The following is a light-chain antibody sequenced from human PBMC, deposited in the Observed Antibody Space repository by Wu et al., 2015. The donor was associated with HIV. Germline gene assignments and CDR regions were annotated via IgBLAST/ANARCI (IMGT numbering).Light chain of an antibody. CDR2: AAS. J-gene: IGKJ4*01. Sequence: DIQMTQSPSSLSASIGDRVTITCRASQNIRGYLNWYRQKPGKAPQLLIYAASKLQSGVPSRFSGSGSATDFTLTISSLQSEDFATYYCQQYNNWPLTFGGGTKVEIK. CDR1: QNIRGY. V-gene: IGKV1-39*01. CDR3: QQYNNWPLT.